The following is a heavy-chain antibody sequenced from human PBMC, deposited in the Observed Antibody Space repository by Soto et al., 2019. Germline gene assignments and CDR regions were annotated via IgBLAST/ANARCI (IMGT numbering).Heavy chain of an antibody. Sequence: QVQLMQSGAEVKKPGASVKVSCKASGDTFTDYYIHWVRQAPGQGLEWMGTVNPSGGHTTYAQHCLGRVTTTXXXSXCTLYMELTSLTSDDTAIYYCARGGHVVVVTAALDYWGQGTLVTVSS. J-gene: IGHJ4*02. D-gene: IGHD2-21*02. V-gene: IGHV1-46*01. CDR2: VNPSGGHT. CDR3: ARGGHVVVVTAALDY. CDR1: GDTFTDYY.